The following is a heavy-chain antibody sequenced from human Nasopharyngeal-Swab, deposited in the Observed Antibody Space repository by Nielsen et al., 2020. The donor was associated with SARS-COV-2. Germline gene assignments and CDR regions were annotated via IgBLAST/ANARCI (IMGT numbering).Heavy chain of an antibody. Sequence: GGSLRLSCAAPGFTFSSYSMNWVRQAPGKGLEWVSSISSSSSYIYYADSVKGRFTIARDNAKNSLYLQMNSLRAEDTAVYYCARDLIVVVPAAMDVHWFDPWGQGTLVTVSS. D-gene: IGHD2-2*01. J-gene: IGHJ5*02. CDR2: ISSSSSYI. CDR1: GFTFSSYS. V-gene: IGHV3-21*01. CDR3: ARDLIVVVPAAMDVHWFDP.